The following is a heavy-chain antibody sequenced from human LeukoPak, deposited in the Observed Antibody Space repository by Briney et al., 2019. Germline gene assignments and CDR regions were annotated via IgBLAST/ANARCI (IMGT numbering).Heavy chain of an antibody. D-gene: IGHD1-26*01. CDR2: ISSRGSTI. CDR1: VFTFSDYY. Sequence: SGGSLRLSCAASVFTFSDYYMSWIRQAPGKGLEWVSYISSRGSTIYYADSVKGRFTISRDNAKNSLDLQMNSLRVEDTAVYYCARYSGSYEVNYYYYYGMDVWGQGTTVTVSS. V-gene: IGHV3-11*01. CDR3: ARYSGSYEVNYYYYYGMDV. J-gene: IGHJ6*02.